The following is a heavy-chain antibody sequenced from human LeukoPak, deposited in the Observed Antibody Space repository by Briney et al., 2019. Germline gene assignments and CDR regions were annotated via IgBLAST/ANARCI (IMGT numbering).Heavy chain of an antibody. CDR2: ISSSGGRT. CDR1: GFTFNYYT. J-gene: IGHJ4*02. V-gene: IGHV3-23*01. Sequence: PGGSLRLSCASSGFTFNYYTMNWVRQAPGKGLEWVSIISSSGGRTQYADSVKGRFTVSRDNNEKTLFLQMNNLRVEDTGVYYCAKGHRGQDLSEALDYWGQGTLVTVSS. CDR3: AKGHRGQDLSEALDY. D-gene: IGHD3-16*02.